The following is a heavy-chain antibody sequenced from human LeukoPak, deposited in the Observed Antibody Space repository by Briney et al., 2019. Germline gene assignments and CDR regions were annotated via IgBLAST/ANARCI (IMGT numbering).Heavy chain of an antibody. Sequence: PSETLSLTCTVSGGSISSSSYYWGWIRQPPGKGLEWIGSIYYSGSTYYNPSLKSRVTISVDTSKNQFSLKLSSVTAADTAVYYGARDRTAMAMKAVLDVWGKGTTVTVSS. D-gene: IGHD5-18*01. CDR3: ARDRTAMAMKAVLDV. CDR1: GGSISSSSYY. J-gene: IGHJ6*04. CDR2: IYYSGST. V-gene: IGHV4-39*07.